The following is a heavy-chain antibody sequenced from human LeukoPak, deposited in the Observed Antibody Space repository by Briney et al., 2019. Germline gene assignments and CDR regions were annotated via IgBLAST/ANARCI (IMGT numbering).Heavy chain of an antibody. CDR1: GFTFSSYA. CDR3: TKVDRQLLYPDY. Sequence: GGSLRLSCAASGFTFSSYAMSWVRQAPGKGLEWVSAISGSGGSTYYADSVKGRFTISRDNSKNTLYLQMNSLRAEDTAVYYCTKVDRQLLYPDYWGQGTLVTVSS. D-gene: IGHD2-2*01. J-gene: IGHJ4*02. V-gene: IGHV3-23*01. CDR2: ISGSGGST.